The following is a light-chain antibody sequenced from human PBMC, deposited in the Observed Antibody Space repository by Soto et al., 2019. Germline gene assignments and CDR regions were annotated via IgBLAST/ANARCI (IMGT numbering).Light chain of an antibody. CDR1: QIVGSSY. Sequence: EIVLTQSPGTLSLSPGDTATLSFRASQIVGSSYLAWYQQKPGQAPRLLIYDASNRATGIPARFSGSGSGTDFTLTISSLEPEDFAVYYCQQRSNWPPWTFGQGTKVDIK. V-gene: IGKV3-11*01. J-gene: IGKJ1*01. CDR3: QQRSNWPPWT. CDR2: DAS.